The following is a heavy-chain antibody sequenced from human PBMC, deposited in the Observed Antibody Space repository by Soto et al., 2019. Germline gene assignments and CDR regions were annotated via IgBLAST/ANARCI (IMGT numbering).Heavy chain of an antibody. CDR3: ARESSSSCHDY. Sequence: QVQLVQSGAEVKKPGASVKVSCKASGYTFTSYGISWVRQAPGQGLEWMGWISAYNGNTNYAQKLPGRVTMTTDTSTSTASMELRSLRSYDTAVYYCARESSSSCHDYWGEGTLVTVSS. CDR2: ISAYNGNT. J-gene: IGHJ4*02. V-gene: IGHV1-18*01. D-gene: IGHD6-13*01. CDR1: GYTFTSYG.